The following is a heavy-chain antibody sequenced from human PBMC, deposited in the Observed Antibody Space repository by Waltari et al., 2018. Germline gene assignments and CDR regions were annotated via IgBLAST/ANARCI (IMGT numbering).Heavy chain of an antibody. CDR1: GFTFSSYA. Sequence: QVQLVESGGGVVQPGRSLRLSCAASGFTFSSYAMHWVRQAPGKGLEWVAVISYDGRNKYYADSVKGRFTISRDNSKNTLYLQMNSLRAEDTAVYYCARSALADWGQGTLVTVSS. V-gene: IGHV3-30*04. CDR2: ISYDGRNK. CDR3: ARSALAD. J-gene: IGHJ4*02.